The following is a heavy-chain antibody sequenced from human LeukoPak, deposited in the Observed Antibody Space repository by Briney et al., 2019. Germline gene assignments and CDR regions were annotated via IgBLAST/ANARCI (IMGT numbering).Heavy chain of an antibody. J-gene: IGHJ4*02. Sequence: SETLSLTCTVSGGSISSSSYYWGWIRQPPGKGLEWIGSIYYSGSTYYNPSLKSRVTISVDTSKNQFPLKLNSVTAADTAVYYCARQTGYGDGFDYWGQGTLVTVSS. D-gene: IGHD4-17*01. CDR3: ARQTGYGDGFDY. CDR1: GGSISSSSYY. CDR2: IYYSGST. V-gene: IGHV4-39*01.